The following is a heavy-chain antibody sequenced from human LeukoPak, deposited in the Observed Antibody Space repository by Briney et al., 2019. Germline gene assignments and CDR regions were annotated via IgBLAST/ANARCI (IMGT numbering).Heavy chain of an antibody. CDR1: GFTFSSYG. CDR3: VKGRGAFDI. CDR2: ISNDGSNK. D-gene: IGHD3-10*01. Sequence: GRSLRLSCVASGFTFSSYGMHWVRQAPGKGLEWVAVISNDGSNKYYADSVKGRFTNSRGNSKNTLYLQMNSLRAEDTAVYYCVKGRGAFDIWGQGTMVTVSS. J-gene: IGHJ3*02. V-gene: IGHV3-30*18.